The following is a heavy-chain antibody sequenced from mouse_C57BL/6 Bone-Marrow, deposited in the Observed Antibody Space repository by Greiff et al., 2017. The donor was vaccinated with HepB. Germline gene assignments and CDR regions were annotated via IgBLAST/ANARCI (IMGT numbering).Heavy chain of an antibody. Sequence: VQLQQSGPGLVQPSQSLSITCTVSGFSLTSYGVHWVRQSPGKGLEWLGVIWSGGSTDYNAAFISRLSISKDNSKSQVFFKMNSLQADDTAIYYCARNRLYYGVDYWGQGTTLTVSS. V-gene: IGHV2-2*01. CDR1: GFSLTSYG. J-gene: IGHJ2*01. CDR2: IWSGGST. D-gene: IGHD2-1*01. CDR3: ARNRLYYGVDY.